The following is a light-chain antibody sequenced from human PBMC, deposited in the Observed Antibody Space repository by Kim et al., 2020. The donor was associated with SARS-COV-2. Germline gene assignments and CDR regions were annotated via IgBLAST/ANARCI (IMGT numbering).Light chain of an antibody. CDR3: AAWDDSLNGHV. CDR1: SSNIGSNN. J-gene: IGLJ1*01. CDR2: TNN. V-gene: IGLV1-44*01. Sequence: GERVTFSCSESSSNIGSNNVNWYQQLPGTAPELLIYTNNQRPSGVPDRFSGSKSGTSASLAISGLQSEDEADYYCAAWDDSLNGHVFGTGTKVTVL.